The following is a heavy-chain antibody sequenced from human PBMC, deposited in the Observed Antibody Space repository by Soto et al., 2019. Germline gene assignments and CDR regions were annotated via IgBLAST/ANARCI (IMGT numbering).Heavy chain of an antibody. J-gene: IGHJ4*02. D-gene: IGHD6-19*01. V-gene: IGHV1-18*01. Sequence: GASVKVSCKASGYTFTNFGISWVRQAPGQGLEWMGWISAYNGNTNYAQNFQGRVTMTTDTSTSTAYMELSSLRSEDTAVYYCRLAIAVAGFDYWGQGTLVTVSS. CDR2: ISAYNGNT. CDR1: GYTFTNFG. CDR3: RLAIAVAGFDY.